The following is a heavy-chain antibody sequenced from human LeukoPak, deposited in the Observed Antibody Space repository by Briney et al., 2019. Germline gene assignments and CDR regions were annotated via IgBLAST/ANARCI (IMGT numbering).Heavy chain of an antibody. CDR1: GYTFTNYG. CDR3: AKLLAVTNSYYFNY. D-gene: IGHD6-19*01. V-gene: IGHV1-18*01. CDR2: ISAYNGNT. Sequence: ASVKVSCKASGYTFTNYGLNWVRQAPGQGLEWMGWISAYNGNTNYAQKLQGRVTMTTDTSASTAHMELRSLRSDDTAVYYCAKLLAVTNSYYFNYWGQGTLVTVSS. J-gene: IGHJ4*02.